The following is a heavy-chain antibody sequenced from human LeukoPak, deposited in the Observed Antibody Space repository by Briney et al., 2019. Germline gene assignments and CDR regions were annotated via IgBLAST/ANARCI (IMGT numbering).Heavy chain of an antibody. V-gene: IGHV4-39*01. D-gene: IGHD6-19*01. CDR1: GGSISSSSYY. Sequence: SETLSLTCTVSGGSISSSSYYWGWIRQPPGKGLEWIGSIYYSGITYYNASLKSRVTISVDTSKNQFSLNSSSVTAADTAVYYCARASKDGYSSGHKWKYWGQGTLVTVSS. CDR2: IYYSGIT. CDR3: ARASKDGYSSGHKWKY. J-gene: IGHJ4*02.